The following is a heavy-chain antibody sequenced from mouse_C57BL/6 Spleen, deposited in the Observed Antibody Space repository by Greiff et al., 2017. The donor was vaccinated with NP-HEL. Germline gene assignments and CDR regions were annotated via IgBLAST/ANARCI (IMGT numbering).Heavy chain of an antibody. CDR1: GFTFSSYA. CDR2: ISDGGSYT. V-gene: IGHV5-4*01. Sequence: DVMLVESGGGLVKPGGSLKLSCAASGFTFSSYAMSWVRQTPEKRLEWVATISDGGSYTYYPDNVKGRFTISRDNAKNNLYLQMSHLKSEDTAMYYCARDQGYYGSSYGYWGQGTTLTVSS. CDR3: ARDQGYYGSSYGY. D-gene: IGHD1-1*01. J-gene: IGHJ2*01.